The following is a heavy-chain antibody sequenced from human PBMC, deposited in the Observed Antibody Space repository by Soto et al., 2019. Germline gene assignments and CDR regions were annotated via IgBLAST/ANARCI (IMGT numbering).Heavy chain of an antibody. V-gene: IGHV1-69*01. CDR2: IIPIFGTA. D-gene: IGHD2-8*01. CDR3: AGGGVYYYYYYGMDV. CDR1: GGTFSSYA. J-gene: IGHJ6*02. Sequence: QVQLVQSGAEVKKPGSSVKVSCKASGGTFSSYAISWVRQAPGQGLEWMGGIIPIFGTANYAQKFQGRVTITADESKSTAYMELSSLGSEGAAVYCWAGGGVYYYYYYGMDVWGQGTTVTVSS.